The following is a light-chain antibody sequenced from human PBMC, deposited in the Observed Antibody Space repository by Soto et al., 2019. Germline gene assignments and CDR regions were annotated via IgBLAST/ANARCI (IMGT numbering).Light chain of an antibody. CDR2: KNN. CDR1: SSSIGSNF. Sequence: QSVLTQPPSASGTPGQRVTISCSGSSSSIGSNFVYWYQQLPGTAPKLLIHKNNQRPSGVPDRFSGSKSGTSASLAISGLRSEDETDYYCAAWDDSLRGWVFGGGTKVTVL. J-gene: IGLJ3*02. V-gene: IGLV1-47*01. CDR3: AAWDDSLRGWV.